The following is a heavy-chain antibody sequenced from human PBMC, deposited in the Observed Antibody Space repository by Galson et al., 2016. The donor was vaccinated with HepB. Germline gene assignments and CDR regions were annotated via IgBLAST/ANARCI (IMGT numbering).Heavy chain of an antibody. CDR1: GVTVGNNL. D-gene: IGHD4-23*01. CDR3: ARNVPVVTPWGY. V-gene: IGHV3-66*01. J-gene: IGHJ4*02. Sequence: SLRLSCAASGVTVGNNLMSWVRQAPGKGLEWVSLIYSGGDTVYAESVKGRFSISRDSSKNTVYLQMIGLRAEDTAVYYCARNVPVVTPWGYWGQGTLVSVSS. CDR2: IYSGGDT.